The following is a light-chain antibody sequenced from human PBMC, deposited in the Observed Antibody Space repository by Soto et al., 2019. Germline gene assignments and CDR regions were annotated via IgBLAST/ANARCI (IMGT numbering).Light chain of an antibody. CDR2: SAS. V-gene: IGKV1-39*01. CDR3: QQTFSNLLS. CDR1: ESISDY. Sequence: IQLTQSPSSLSASVGDRVTIVCRASESISDYLNWYQLKSGEAPKVLIYSASTLRGGVPSRFSGTGSGTEFTLTISSLQPEDVATYYCQQTFSNLLSFGGGTTVEIK. J-gene: IGKJ4*01.